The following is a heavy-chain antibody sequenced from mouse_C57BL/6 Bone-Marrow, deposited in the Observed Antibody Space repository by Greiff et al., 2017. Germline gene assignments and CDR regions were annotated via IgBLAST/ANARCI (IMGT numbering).Heavy chain of an antibody. J-gene: IGHJ2*01. CDR3: ARRDYGLDY. V-gene: IGHV1-59*01. D-gene: IGHD2-4*01. CDR1: GYTFTSYW. Sequence: QVQLQQPGAELVRPGTSVKLSCKASGYTFTSYWMHWVKQRPGQGLEWIGVIDPSDSYTNYNQKFKGKATLTVDTSCSTAYMQLSSLTSEDSAVYYCARRDYGLDYWGQGTTLTVSS. CDR2: IDPSDSYT.